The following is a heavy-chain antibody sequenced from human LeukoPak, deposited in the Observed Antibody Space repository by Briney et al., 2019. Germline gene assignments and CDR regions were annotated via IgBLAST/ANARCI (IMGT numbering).Heavy chain of an antibody. CDR3: ASLTGYYEPRFDY. Sequence: PSETLSLTCTVSGGSVSSGSYYWSWIRQPPGKGLEWIGYIYYSGSTNYNPSLKSRVTISVDTSKNQFSLNLNSVTAADTAVYYCASLTGYYEPRFDYWGQGTLVTVSS. J-gene: IGHJ4*02. CDR1: GGSVSSGSYY. CDR2: IYYSGST. V-gene: IGHV4-61*01. D-gene: IGHD3-9*01.